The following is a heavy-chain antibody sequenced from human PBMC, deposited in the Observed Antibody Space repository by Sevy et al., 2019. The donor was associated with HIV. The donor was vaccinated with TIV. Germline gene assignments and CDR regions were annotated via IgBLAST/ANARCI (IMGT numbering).Heavy chain of an antibody. Sequence: GGSLRLSCVASGFTFSDTWMTWVHQAPGKELERIAFIDEDGSRLGYVDSVRGRFTISRENTKNSLYLQMNSLRAEDTAVYFCVSDRAYSALDYWGQGTLVTVSS. CDR2: IDEDGSRL. CDR3: VSDRAYSALDY. CDR1: GFTFSDTW. J-gene: IGHJ4*02. D-gene: IGHD5-18*01. V-gene: IGHV3-7*01.